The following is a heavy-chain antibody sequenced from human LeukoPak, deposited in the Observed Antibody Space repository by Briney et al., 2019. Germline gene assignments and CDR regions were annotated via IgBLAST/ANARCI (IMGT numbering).Heavy chain of an antibody. CDR2: IWYDGSNK. CDR3: ARDLAMYYYDSSGCLDY. CDR1: GSIFSNYG. Sequence: GGSLRLSCAASGSIFSNYGMHWVRQAPGKGLEWVAVIWYDGSNKYYADSVKGRFTISRDNSKNTLYLQMSSLRAEDTAVYYCARDLAMYYYDSSGCLDYWGQGTLVTVSS. J-gene: IGHJ4*02. V-gene: IGHV3-33*01. D-gene: IGHD3-22*01.